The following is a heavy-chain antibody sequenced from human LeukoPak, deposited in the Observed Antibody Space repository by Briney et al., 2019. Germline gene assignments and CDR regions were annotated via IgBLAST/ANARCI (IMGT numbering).Heavy chain of an antibody. D-gene: IGHD1-26*01. J-gene: IGHJ4*02. CDR2: INNVRSHI. Sequence: SGGSLRLSCAASGFTFSSYAMHWVRQAPGKGLEWVSSINNVRSHIYYADSVRGRFTISRDNANNVLYLQMNSLRAEDTAVYYCARDPTYYLRYGYFDSWGQGTLVTVSS. V-gene: IGHV3-21*06. CDR3: ARDPTYYLRYGYFDS. CDR1: GFTFSSYA.